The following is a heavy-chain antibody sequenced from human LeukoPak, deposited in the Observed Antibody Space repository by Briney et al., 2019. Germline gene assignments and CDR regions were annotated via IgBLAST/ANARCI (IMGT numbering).Heavy chain of an antibody. V-gene: IGHV4-34*01. D-gene: IGHD1-26*01. Sequence: SETLSLTCTVSGGSISNGDHYWSWIRQPPGKGLEWIGEINHSGSTNYNPSLKSRVTISVDTSKNQFSLKLSSVTAADTAVYYCARAWGGLHYYYYYGMDVWGQRTTVTVSS. CDR2: INHSGST. J-gene: IGHJ6*02. CDR1: GGSISNGDHY. CDR3: ARAWGGLHYYYYYGMDV.